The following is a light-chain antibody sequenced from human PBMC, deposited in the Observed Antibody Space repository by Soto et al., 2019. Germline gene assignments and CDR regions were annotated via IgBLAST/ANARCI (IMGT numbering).Light chain of an antibody. CDR1: QSVSSSY. CDR2: GAS. CDR3: QQYGDSPIA. Sequence: EIVLTQSPGTLSLSPGERATLLCRASQSVSSSYLAWYQQKPGQAPRLLIYGASSRATGIPDRFTGSGSGTDFTFTISRLEPEDFAVYYCQQYGDSPIAFGQGTRLENK. J-gene: IGKJ5*01. V-gene: IGKV3-20*01.